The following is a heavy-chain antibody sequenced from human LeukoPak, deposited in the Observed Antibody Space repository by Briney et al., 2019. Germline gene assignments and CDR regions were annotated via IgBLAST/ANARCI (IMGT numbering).Heavy chain of an antibody. J-gene: IGHJ4*02. CDR1: GFSFSTYG. Sequence: GTSLRLSCAASGFSFSTYGMHWVRQAPVKGLEWVAVIWYDGGNKYYGDSVKGRFTISRDNSKNTLYLQMNSLRAEDTAVYYCVTGGGNSVVYWGQGTLVTVSS. V-gene: IGHV3-33*01. CDR3: VTGGGNSVVY. CDR2: IWYDGGNK. D-gene: IGHD4-23*01.